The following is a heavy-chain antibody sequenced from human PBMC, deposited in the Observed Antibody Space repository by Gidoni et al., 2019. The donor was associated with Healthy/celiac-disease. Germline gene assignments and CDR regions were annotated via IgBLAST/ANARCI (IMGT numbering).Heavy chain of an antibody. V-gene: IGHV3-48*02. Sequence: GFTFSSYSMNWVRQAPGKGLEWVSYISSSSSTIYYADSVKGRLTISRDNAKNSLYLQMNSLRDEDTAVYYCARAGEQQLGLSFFHYWGQGTLVTVSS. J-gene: IGHJ4*02. CDR2: ISSSSSTI. CDR3: ARAGEQQLGLSFFHY. CDR1: GFTFSSYS. D-gene: IGHD6-13*01.